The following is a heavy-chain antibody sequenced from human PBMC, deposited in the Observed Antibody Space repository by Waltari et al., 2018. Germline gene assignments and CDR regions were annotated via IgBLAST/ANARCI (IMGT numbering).Heavy chain of an antibody. D-gene: IGHD6-13*01. J-gene: IGHJ3*01. Sequence: QVQVMQSGAEMKQPGSSVKVSCTVSGDTFNRYAVSWVRQAPGQGLEWMGRIVPVLQMTNYAHRFRGRITLTASTSATTAYMDLSGLRSEDTAVYYCALSPQQLLAFDFWGQGTMVTVSS. CDR3: ALSPQQLLAFDF. CDR2: IVPVLQMT. V-gene: IGHV1-69*04. CDR1: GDTFNRYA.